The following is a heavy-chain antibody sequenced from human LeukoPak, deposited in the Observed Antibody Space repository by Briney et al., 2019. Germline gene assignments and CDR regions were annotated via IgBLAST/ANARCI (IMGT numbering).Heavy chain of an antibody. V-gene: IGHV3-64*01. Sequence: PGGSLRLSCAASGFTFSSYAMHWVRQAPGKGLEYVSAISSNGGSTYYANSVKGRFTISRDNSKNTLYLQMGSLGAEDMAVYYCARGSSSWYIQPLDYWGQGTLVTVSS. D-gene: IGHD6-13*01. J-gene: IGHJ4*02. CDR1: GFTFSSYA. CDR2: ISSNGGST. CDR3: ARGSSSWYIQPLDY.